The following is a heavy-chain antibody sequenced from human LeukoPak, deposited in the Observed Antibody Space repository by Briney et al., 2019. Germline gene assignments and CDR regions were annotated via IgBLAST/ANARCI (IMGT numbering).Heavy chain of an antibody. V-gene: IGHV3-30*18. Sequence: GGSLRLSCAASGFTLSSYAMHWVRQAPGKGLEGVALISYDGSDKYYADSVKGQYTISRDHSKNTLSVQMNSLRAEDGALFYGAKGRSPYTRWSGGDYWGQGTLVTVSS. CDR1: GFTLSSYA. D-gene: IGHD3-16*01. J-gene: IGHJ4*02. CDR2: ISYDGSDK. CDR3: AKGRSPYTRWSGGDY.